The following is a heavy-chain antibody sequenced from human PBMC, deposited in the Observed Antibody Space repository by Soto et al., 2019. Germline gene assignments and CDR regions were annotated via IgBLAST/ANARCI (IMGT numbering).Heavy chain of an antibody. CDR3: ARAYCSSPCCLMGTF. CDR1: GYTFTSFA. CDR2: VSTDNGNT. Sequence: QVQLVQSGAEVKKPGASVKVSCKASGYTFTSFAMHWVRQAPGQRLEWMGWVSTDNGNTIYSQKFQGRVTITSDTSASTAYMELNSLRSEDTAKYYCARAYCSSPCCLMGTFWGQGTLVTVSS. J-gene: IGHJ4*02. D-gene: IGHD2-2*01. V-gene: IGHV1-3*04.